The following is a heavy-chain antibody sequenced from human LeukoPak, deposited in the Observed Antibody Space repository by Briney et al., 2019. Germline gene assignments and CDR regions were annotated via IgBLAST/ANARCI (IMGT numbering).Heavy chain of an antibody. CDR1: GFTISSYG. Sequence: GGTLRLSCAASGFTISSYGMHRVRQAPGKGREWGAVIWYDGSNKYYADSVKGRFTISRDNSKNTLYLQMNSLRAEDTAVYYCASSGYQSLQFDYWGQGTLVTVSS. CDR3: ASSGYQSLQFDY. J-gene: IGHJ4*02. CDR2: IWYDGSNK. D-gene: IGHD2-2*01. V-gene: IGHV3-33*01.